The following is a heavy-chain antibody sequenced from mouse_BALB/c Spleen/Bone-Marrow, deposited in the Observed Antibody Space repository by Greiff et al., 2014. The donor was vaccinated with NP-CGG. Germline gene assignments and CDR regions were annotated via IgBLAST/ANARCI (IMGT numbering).Heavy chain of an antibody. CDR3: LIAGFDY. D-gene: IGHD1-1*01. CDR2: VYPGNSDT. Sequence: EVQVVESGTVLARPGASVKMSCKASGYTFPSYWLHWVKQRPGQGLEWIGAVYPGNSDTNYNQKFKGKAKLTAVTSTSTAYMELSSLTNEDSAVYYCLIAGFDYWGQGTTLTVSS. J-gene: IGHJ2*01. V-gene: IGHV1-5*01. CDR1: GYTFPSYW.